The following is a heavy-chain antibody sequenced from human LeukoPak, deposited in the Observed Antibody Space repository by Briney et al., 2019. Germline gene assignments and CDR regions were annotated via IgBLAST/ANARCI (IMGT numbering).Heavy chain of an antibody. Sequence: ASVKVSCKVSGYSFTDFYMHWVRQAPGQGLEWMGWISPNSGGTSSPQKFQGRVTMTRDTSITTFYMEVNWLTSDDTAIYFCARADRLDGAPYLIGPWGQGTLVTVSS. J-gene: IGHJ5*02. V-gene: IGHV1-2*02. D-gene: IGHD2-21*01. CDR2: ISPNSGGT. CDR3: ARADRLDGAPYLIGP. CDR1: GYSFTDFY.